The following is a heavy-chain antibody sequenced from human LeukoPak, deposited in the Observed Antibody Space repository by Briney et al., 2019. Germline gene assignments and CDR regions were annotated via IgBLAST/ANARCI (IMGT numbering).Heavy chain of an antibody. CDR1: GFTISSYA. V-gene: IGHV3-23*01. D-gene: IGHD2-2*03. CDR2: ISGSGGST. J-gene: IGHJ3*02. Sequence: PGGSLRLSCAASGFTISSYAMSWVRQTPGKGLEWVSAISGSGGSTYYADSVKGRFTISRDNSKNTLYLQMNSLRAEDTAVYYCARGDLDIVVVPAANTDAFDIWGQGTMVTVSS. CDR3: ARGDLDIVVVPAANTDAFDI.